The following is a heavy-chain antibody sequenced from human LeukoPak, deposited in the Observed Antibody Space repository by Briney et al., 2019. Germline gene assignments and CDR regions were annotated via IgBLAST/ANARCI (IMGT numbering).Heavy chain of an antibody. CDR3: TRDVYDSSGYAHLVGDY. CDR1: GFTFGDYA. D-gene: IGHD3-22*01. CDR2: IRSKAYGGTT. J-gene: IGHJ4*02. V-gene: IGHV3-49*03. Sequence: GGSLRLSCTASGFTFGDYAMSWFRQAPGKGLEWVGFIRSKAYGGTTEYAASVKGRFTISRDDSKSIAYLQMNSLKTEDTAVYYCTRDVYDSSGYAHLVGDYRGQGTLVTVSS.